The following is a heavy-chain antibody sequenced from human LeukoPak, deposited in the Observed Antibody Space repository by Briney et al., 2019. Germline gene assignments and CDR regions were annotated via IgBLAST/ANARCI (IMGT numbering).Heavy chain of an antibody. CDR3: ARVATVTLYYYMDV. Sequence: ASVKVSCKASGYTFTSYGISWVRQAPGQGLEWMGWISAYNGNTNYAQKLQGRVTMTTDTSTSTAYMELRSLRSDDTAVYYCARVATVTLYYYMDVWGKGTTVSVSS. J-gene: IGHJ6*03. CDR1: GYTFTSYG. D-gene: IGHD4-17*01. V-gene: IGHV1-18*01. CDR2: ISAYNGNT.